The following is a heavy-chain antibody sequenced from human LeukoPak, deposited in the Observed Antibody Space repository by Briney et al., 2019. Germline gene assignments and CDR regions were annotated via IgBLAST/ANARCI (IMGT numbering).Heavy chain of an antibody. J-gene: IGHJ4*02. CDR1: GDSTSSDRYY. D-gene: IGHD6-13*01. CDR3: ARDLAAAGQN. V-gene: IGHV4-39*07. Sequence: PSETLSLTCTVSGDSTSSDRYYGGWVRQPPGKGLEWIGNIYHSGSTNYNPSLKSRVTISVDKSKNQFSLKLSSVTAADTAVYYCARDLAAAGQNWGQGTLVTVSS. CDR2: IYHSGST.